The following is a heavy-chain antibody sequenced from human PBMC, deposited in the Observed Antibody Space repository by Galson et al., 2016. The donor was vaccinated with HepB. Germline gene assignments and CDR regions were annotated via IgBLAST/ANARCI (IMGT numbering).Heavy chain of an antibody. Sequence: TLSLTCTVSGGSISSGGYYWNWIRQHPGKGLEWIGYFYSSGSTIYNPSLKSRLIISVDVSKNQFSLELSTVTAADTAIYYCARARDNTREYHSLDVWGQGTTVTVAS. CDR1: GGSISSGGYY. V-gene: IGHV4-31*03. CDR2: FYSSGST. CDR3: ARARDNTREYHSLDV. D-gene: IGHD6-6*01. J-gene: IGHJ6*02.